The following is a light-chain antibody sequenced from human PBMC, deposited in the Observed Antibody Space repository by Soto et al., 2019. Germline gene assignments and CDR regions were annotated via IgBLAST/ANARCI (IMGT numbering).Light chain of an antibody. Sequence: EIVMTQSPATLSVSPGERATLSCRASQSVSSNLAWYQQKPGQAPMLLIYGASTRATGIPARFSGSGSGTEFTLTISSLQSEDFAVYYCQQYNNWPWGTFGQGTKVEIK. CDR2: GAS. CDR1: QSVSSN. V-gene: IGKV3-15*01. J-gene: IGKJ1*01. CDR3: QQYNNWPWGT.